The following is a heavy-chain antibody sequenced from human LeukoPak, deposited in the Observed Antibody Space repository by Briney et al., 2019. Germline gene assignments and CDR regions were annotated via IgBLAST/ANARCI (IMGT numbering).Heavy chain of an antibody. Sequence: PGRSLRLSCEASGFTFNNYGMPWVRQAPGKGLEWVAFISYDGRTNYYAASVKGRFTISRDNFKSTLYLQMNSLRAEDTAVYYCAKDSRLARYYFDYWGQGTLVTVSS. V-gene: IGHV3-30*18. J-gene: IGHJ4*02. CDR2: ISYDGRTN. CDR3: AKDSRLARYYFDY. CDR1: GFTFNNYG. D-gene: IGHD6-13*01.